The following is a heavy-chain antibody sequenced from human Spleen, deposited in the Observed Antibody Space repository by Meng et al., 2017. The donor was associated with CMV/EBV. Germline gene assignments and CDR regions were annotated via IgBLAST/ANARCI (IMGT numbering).Heavy chain of an antibody. CDR3: AREYHGKIAALPY. V-gene: IGHV3-21*01. CDR2: ISSSSSYI. J-gene: IGHJ4*02. Sequence: GESLKISCAASGFTFSDYYMNWVRQAPGKGLEWVSSISSSSSYIYYADSVKGRFTISRDNAKNSLYLQMNSLRAEDTAVYYCAREYHGKIAALPYWGQGTLVTVSS. CDR1: GFTFSDYY. D-gene: IGHD6-6*01.